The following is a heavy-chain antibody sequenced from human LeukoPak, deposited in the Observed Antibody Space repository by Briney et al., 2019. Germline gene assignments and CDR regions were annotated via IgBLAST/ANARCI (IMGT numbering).Heavy chain of an antibody. CDR3: ASSVYCSGGSCYSSFDY. D-gene: IGHD2-15*01. CDR2: MNPNSGNT. J-gene: IGHJ4*02. CDR1: GYTFTSYD. V-gene: IGHV1-8*01. Sequence: ASVKVSCKASGYTFTSYDINWVRQATGQGLEWMGWMNPNSGNTAYAQKFQGRVTMTRNTSISTAYMEPSSLRSEDTAVYYCASSVYCSGGSCYSSFDYWGQGTLVTVSS.